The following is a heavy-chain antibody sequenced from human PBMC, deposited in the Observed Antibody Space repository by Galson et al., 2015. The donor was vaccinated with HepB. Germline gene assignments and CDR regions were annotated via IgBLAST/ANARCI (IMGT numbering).Heavy chain of an antibody. CDR3: ARGRVVGGTDY. CDR1: GFTFSSYF. V-gene: IGHV3-74*01. Sequence: SLRLSCAASGFTFSSYFMDWVRQAPGKGLVWVSDTNRDGSVTRYADSVKGRFTISRDNAKNMLYLQMNSLRVDDAAIYYCARGRVVGGTDYWGQGTLVTVSS. D-gene: IGHD6-19*01. J-gene: IGHJ4*02. CDR2: TNRDGSVT.